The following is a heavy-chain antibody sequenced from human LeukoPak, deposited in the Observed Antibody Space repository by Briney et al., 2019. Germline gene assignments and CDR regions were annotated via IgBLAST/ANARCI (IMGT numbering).Heavy chain of an antibody. J-gene: IGHJ3*02. CDR2: IIPILGIA. CDR1: GGTFISYT. Sequence: SVKVSRKASGGTFISYTISWVRQAPGQGLGWMGRIIPILGIANYAQKFQGRVTITADKSTSTAYMELSSLRSEDTAVYYCARDRVRFLEWFSDAFDIWGQGTMVTVSS. D-gene: IGHD3-3*01. V-gene: IGHV1-69*04. CDR3: ARDRVRFLEWFSDAFDI.